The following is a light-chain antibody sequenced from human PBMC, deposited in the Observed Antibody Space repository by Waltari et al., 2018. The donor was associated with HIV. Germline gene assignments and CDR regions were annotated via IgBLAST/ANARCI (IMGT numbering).Light chain of an antibody. Sequence: QPVLTQSSSASASLGSSVKLTCTMTSGHSRNIIAWHQQQPGKAPRYLMKLEGGVCYNKGSGVPDRVSGSSSGADRYLTISNLQFEDEADYYCETWDSSTWVFGGGTKLTVL. CDR2: LEGGVCY. CDR3: ETWDSSTWV. J-gene: IGLJ3*02. CDR1: SGHSRNI. V-gene: IGLV4-60*02.